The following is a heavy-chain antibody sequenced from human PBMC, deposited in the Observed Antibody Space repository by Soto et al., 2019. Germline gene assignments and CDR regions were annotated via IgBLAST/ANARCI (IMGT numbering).Heavy chain of an antibody. CDR1: GYSFTRYW. J-gene: IGHJ5*02. Sequence: ESLTISCRCAGYSFTRYWIGWVRQMPGKGLKWMGIIYPGDSDTRYSPSFQGQVTISADKSISTAYLQWSSLKASDNAMYYCASVAAAGSYNWFDPWGQGTLGTVSS. D-gene: IGHD6-13*01. CDR3: ASVAAAGSYNWFDP. V-gene: IGHV5-51*01. CDR2: IYPGDSDT.